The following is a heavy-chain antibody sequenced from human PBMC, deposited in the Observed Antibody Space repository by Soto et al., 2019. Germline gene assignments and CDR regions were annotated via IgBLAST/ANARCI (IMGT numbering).Heavy chain of an antibody. Sequence: EVQLVESGGGLVQPGGSLRLSCAASGFTFSDYWMHWVRQAPGKGLVWLSRIYTTTTYADSVKGRFTISRDAAKSTLYLQMDGLRDDDTAVYYCLRGARGYGNFDHWGQGILVTVSS. V-gene: IGHV3-74*01. J-gene: IGHJ4*02. D-gene: IGHD6-25*01. CDR3: LRGARGYGNFDH. CDR2: IYTTT. CDR1: GFTFSDYW.